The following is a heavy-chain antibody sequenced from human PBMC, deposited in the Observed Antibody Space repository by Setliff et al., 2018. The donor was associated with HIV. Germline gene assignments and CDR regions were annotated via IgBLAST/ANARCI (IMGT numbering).Heavy chain of an antibody. V-gene: IGHV4-4*09. CDR2: IYGGGST. CDR1: GDSIGTYS. CDR3: ARRAVQDGSVTSSNWFES. D-gene: IGHD2-2*01. J-gene: IGHJ5*01. Sequence: SETLSLTCAVSGDSIGTYSWHWIRQPPGKGLEWIGYIYGGGSTGYNPSLTSRVPMSADTPNNRFARKLRSVTAADTAVYCCARRAVQDGSVTSSNWFESWGQGTLVTVSS.